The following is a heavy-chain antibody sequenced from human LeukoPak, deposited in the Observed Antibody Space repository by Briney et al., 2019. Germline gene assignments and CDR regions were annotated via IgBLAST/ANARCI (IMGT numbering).Heavy chain of an antibody. CDR3: ASSGYSYGPGFYYGMDV. J-gene: IGHJ6*02. V-gene: IGHV5-51*01. D-gene: IGHD5-18*01. Sequence: GESLKISCKGSGYSFTSYWIGWVRQMPGKGLEWIRIIYPGDSDTRYSPSFQGQVTISADKSISTAYLQWSSLKASDTAMYYCASSGYSYGPGFYYGMDVWGQGTTVTVSS. CDR1: GYSFTSYW. CDR2: IYPGDSDT.